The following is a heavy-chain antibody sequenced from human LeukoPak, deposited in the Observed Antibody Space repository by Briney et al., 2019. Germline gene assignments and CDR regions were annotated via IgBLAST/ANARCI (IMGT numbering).Heavy chain of an antibody. Sequence: SETLSLTCAVSSGSISSSNWWTLVRQPPGKGLEWIGEIYHGGSTNYNPSLKSRVTISVDKSKKHFSLKLSSVTAADTAIYYCARGGGPPGGNFLDYWGQGTLVTVSS. J-gene: IGHJ4*02. CDR2: IYHGGST. CDR3: ARGGGPPGGNFLDY. V-gene: IGHV4-4*02. D-gene: IGHD1-26*01. CDR1: SGSISSSNW.